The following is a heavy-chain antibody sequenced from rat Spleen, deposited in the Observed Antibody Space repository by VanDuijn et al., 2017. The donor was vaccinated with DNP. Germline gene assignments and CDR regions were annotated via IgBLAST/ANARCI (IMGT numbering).Heavy chain of an antibody. Sequence: EVQLVESGGGLVQPGRSLRLSCAASGFTFSNYDMVWVRQTPTKGLEWVASISTSGGNTYYRDSVKGRFTVSRDDAKSTLYLQMNSLRSEDTATYYCTREGTGTGYFDYWGQGVMVTVSS. CDR2: ISTSGGNT. V-gene: IGHV5-25*01. CDR3: TREGTGTGYFDY. J-gene: IGHJ2*01. D-gene: IGHD5-1*01. CDR1: GFTFSNYD.